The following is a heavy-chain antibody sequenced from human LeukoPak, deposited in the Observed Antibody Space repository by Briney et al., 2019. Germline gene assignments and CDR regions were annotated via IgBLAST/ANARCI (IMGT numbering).Heavy chain of an antibody. D-gene: IGHD2-21*01. CDR2: IYENGGTT. CDR1: GFTFRSHA. Sequence: GGSLRLPCVGSGFTFRSHAMSWVRQAPEKGLEFVSGIYENGGTTYYADSVKGRFSISRDNSKNTLYLQMDSLRGEDTAVYYCAKDFRIGYSAHFDYWGQGALVTVSS. CDR3: AKDFRIGYSAHFDY. J-gene: IGHJ4*02. V-gene: IGHV3-23*01.